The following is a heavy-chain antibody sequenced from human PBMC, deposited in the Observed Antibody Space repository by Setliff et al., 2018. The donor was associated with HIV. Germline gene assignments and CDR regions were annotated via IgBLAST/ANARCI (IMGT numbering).Heavy chain of an antibody. D-gene: IGHD3-10*01. V-gene: IGHV1-69*10. CDR2: IIPILGIA. Sequence: SVKVSCKASGGTFRSYGISWVRQAPGQGFEWMGGIIPILGIANYAQKFQGRVTMTRNTSISTAYMELSSLRSEDTAVYYCARGSGSYYNSRRYYYYYYMDVWGKGTTVTVSS. J-gene: IGHJ6*03. CDR1: GGTFRSYG. CDR3: ARGSGSYYNSRRYYYYYYMDV.